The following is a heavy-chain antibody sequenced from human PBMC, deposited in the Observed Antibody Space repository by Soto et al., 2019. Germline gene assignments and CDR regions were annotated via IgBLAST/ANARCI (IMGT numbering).Heavy chain of an antibody. CDR1: GFTFSSYA. CDR3: ARDGARGVDLYYYYYGMDV. D-gene: IGHD2-21*01. CDR2: ISYDGSNK. V-gene: IGHV3-30-3*01. Sequence: QVQLVESGGGVVQPGRSLRLSCAASGFTFSSYAMHWVRQAPGKGLEWVAVISYDGSNKYYADSVKGRFTISRDNSKNTLYLQMNSLRAEDTAVYYCARDGARGVDLYYYYYGMDVWGQGTTVTVSS. J-gene: IGHJ6*02.